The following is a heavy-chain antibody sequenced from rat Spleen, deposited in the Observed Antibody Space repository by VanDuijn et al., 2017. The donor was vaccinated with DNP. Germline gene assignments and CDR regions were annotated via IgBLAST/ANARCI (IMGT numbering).Heavy chain of an antibody. CDR2: INNSGGDS. V-gene: IGHV5S13*01. CDR3: ARGGRSYFDY. Sequence: EVQLVESGGGLVQPGRSLKLSCAASGFTFSDYGMAWVRQVPSKGLEWVAYINNSGGDSYYPDSVKGRFTISRDNAKNTLYLQMNSLRSEETASYYCARGGRSYFDYWGQGVMVTVSS. J-gene: IGHJ2*01. CDR1: GFTFSDYG. D-gene: IGHD1-11*01.